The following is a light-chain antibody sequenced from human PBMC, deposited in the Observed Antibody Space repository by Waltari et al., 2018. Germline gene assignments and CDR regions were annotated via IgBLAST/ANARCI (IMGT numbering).Light chain of an antibody. CDR2: KVS. Sequence: DVVMTQSPLSLPVTLGQPASISCRSSQSLVYSDGNTSLNWFQQRPGQSPRRLIYKVSNRDSGVPDRFSGSGSGTDFTLKISRVEAEDVGLYYCMQATHWPPYTFGQGTKLEIK. CDR1: QSLVYSDGNTS. CDR3: MQATHWPPYT. J-gene: IGKJ2*01. V-gene: IGKV2-30*01.